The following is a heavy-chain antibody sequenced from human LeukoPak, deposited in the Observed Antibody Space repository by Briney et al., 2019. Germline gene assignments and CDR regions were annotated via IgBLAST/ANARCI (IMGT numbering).Heavy chain of an antibody. Sequence: GGSLRLSCAASGFTVSSNYMSWVRQAPGKGLEWVSSISSSSSYIYYADSVKGRFTISRDNAKNSLYLQMNSLRAEDTAVYYCARDGGFWGYYYGSGSYGYYGMDVWGQGTTVTVSS. CDR2: ISSSSSYI. V-gene: IGHV3-21*01. CDR3: ARDGGFWGYYYGSGSYGYYGMDV. D-gene: IGHD3-10*01. CDR1: GFTVSSNY. J-gene: IGHJ6*02.